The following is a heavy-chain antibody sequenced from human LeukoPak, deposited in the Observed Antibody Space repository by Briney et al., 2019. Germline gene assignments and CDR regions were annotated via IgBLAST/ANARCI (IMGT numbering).Heavy chain of an antibody. Sequence: AAVRVSCMNSRDTFTSYGISWVRHAPVQGFECVGWISAYNRNTNYTQKLQCRVTMTTDTSTSTAYMVLRSLRCEDTAVYYCAIVESSSGYYLDYWGEGTLVTVSS. V-gene: IGHV1-18*01. D-gene: IGHD3-22*01. J-gene: IGHJ4*02. CDR2: ISAYNRNT. CDR1: RDTFTSYG. CDR3: AIVESSSGYYLDY.